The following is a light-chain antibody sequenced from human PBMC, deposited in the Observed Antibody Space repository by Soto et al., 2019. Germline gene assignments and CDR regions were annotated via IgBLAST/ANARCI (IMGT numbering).Light chain of an antibody. J-gene: IGKJ1*01. V-gene: IGKV3D-15*01. Sequence: EIVLTPSPTILSVSQGETATLSCRASQSVSSTLAWYQQKPGQPPRLLMYGVYTRAPGTPARFSGSGSGTEFTLTISSLQSEDSAVYYCQHYDKWPPRTFGQGTKVEIK. CDR3: QHYDKWPPRT. CDR1: QSVSST. CDR2: GVY.